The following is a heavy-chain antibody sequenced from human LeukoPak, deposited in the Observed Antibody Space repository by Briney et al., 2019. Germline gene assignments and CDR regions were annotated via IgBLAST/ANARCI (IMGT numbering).Heavy chain of an antibody. Sequence: PTGGSLRLSCVASGFPFSSYWMTWVRQAPGKGLEWVANIKQDGSKKSYVDSVKGRFTISRDNAKNSLYLQMNSLRAEDTAIYYCTRVGYIDEGIDYWGQGTLATVSS. CDR2: IKQDGSKK. CDR3: TRVGYIDEGIDY. D-gene: IGHD5-24*01. V-gene: IGHV3-7*04. J-gene: IGHJ4*02. CDR1: GFPFSSYW.